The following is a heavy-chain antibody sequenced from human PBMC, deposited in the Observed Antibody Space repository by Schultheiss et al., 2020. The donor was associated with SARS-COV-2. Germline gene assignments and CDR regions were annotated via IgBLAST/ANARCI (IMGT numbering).Heavy chain of an antibody. CDR2: IYHSGST. CDR3: ARGGAYCGGDCPLDY. V-gene: IGHV4-38-2*01. CDR1: GYSISSGYY. Sequence: SETLSLTCAVSGYSISSGYYWGWIRQPPGKGLEWIGSIYHSGSTYYNPSLKSRVTISVDTSKNQFSLKLSSVTAADTAVYYCARGGAYCGGDCPLDYWGQGTLVTVSS. D-gene: IGHD2-21*02. J-gene: IGHJ4*02.